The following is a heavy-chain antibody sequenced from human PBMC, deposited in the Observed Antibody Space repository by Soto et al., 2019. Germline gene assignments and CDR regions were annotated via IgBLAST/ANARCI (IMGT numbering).Heavy chain of an antibody. Sequence: SETLSLTCTVSGGFISSGGYYWSWIRQHPGKGLEWIGYIYYSGSTYYNPSLKSRVTISVDTSKNQFSLKLSSVTAADTAVYYCARDCHCYLDPWGQGTLVTVSS. J-gene: IGHJ5*02. CDR1: GGFISSGGYY. CDR2: IYYSGST. CDR3: ARDCHCYLDP. V-gene: IGHV4-31*03. D-gene: IGHD2-15*01.